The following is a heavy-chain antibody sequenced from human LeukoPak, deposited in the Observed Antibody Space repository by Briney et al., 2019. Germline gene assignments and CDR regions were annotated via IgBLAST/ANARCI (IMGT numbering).Heavy chain of an antibody. V-gene: IGHV4-34*01. CDR3: ARHGSGGSYSAFDI. CDR1: GGSFSGYY. Sequence: SETLSLTCAVYGGSFSGYYWSWIRQPPGKGLEWIGEINHSGSTNYNPSLKSRVTISVDTSKNQFSLKLSSVTAADTAVYYCARHGSGGSYSAFDIWGQGTMVTVSS. D-gene: IGHD1-26*01. CDR2: INHSGST. J-gene: IGHJ3*02.